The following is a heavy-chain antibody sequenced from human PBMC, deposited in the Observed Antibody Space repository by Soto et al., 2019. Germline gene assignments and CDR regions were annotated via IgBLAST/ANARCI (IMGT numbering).Heavy chain of an antibody. CDR2: INHSGST. Sequence: SETLSVACDFSVGSISTGVYSWNWIRQPPGKGLEWVGYINHSGSTYDNPSLKSRVTMSVNRSKNQFSLNLTSVTAADTAVYFCARGHYSYAMDVWGQGTPVTVSS. V-gene: IGHV4-30-2*01. J-gene: IGHJ6*01. CDR1: VGSISTGVYS. CDR3: ARGHYSYAMDV.